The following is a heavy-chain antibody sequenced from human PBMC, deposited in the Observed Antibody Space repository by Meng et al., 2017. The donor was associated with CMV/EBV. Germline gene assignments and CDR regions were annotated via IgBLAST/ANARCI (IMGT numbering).Heavy chain of an antibody. V-gene: IGHV4-34*01. D-gene: IGHD3-3*01. Sequence: SETLSLTCAVYGGSFSGYYWSWIRQPPGKGLEWIGEINHSGSTNYNPSLKSRVTISVDTSKNQFSLKLSSVTAADTAVYYCARALRFLEWLPDYWGPGTLVTVSS. CDR2: INHSGST. CDR1: GGSFSGYY. J-gene: IGHJ4*02. CDR3: ARALRFLEWLPDY.